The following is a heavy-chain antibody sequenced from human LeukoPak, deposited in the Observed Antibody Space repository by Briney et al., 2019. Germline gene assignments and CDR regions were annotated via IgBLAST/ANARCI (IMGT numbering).Heavy chain of an antibody. CDR3: ARDEKEERDSYYYAMDV. CDR2: IIPIFGTA. V-gene: IGHV1-69*13. Sequence: SVKVSCKASGGTFSSYAISWVQQAPGQGLEWMGGIIPIFGTANYAQKFQGRVTITADESTSTAYMELRSLRSDDTAVYYCARDEKEERDSYYYAMDVWGQGTTVTVSS. D-gene: IGHD1-1*01. J-gene: IGHJ6*02. CDR1: GGTFSSYA.